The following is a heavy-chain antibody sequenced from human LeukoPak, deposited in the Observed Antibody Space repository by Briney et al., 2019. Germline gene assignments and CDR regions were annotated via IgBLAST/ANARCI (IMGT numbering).Heavy chain of an antibody. D-gene: IGHD6-6*01. J-gene: IGHJ4*02. CDR3: AAQYSSSDGGFY. CDR1: GYTFTSYS. V-gene: IGHV1-18*01. CDR2: ISAYNGNT. Sequence: ASVKVSCKASGYTFTSYSISWVRQAPGQGLEWMGWISAYNGNTNYAQKLQGRVTMTRDTSTSTVYMELSSLRSEDTAVYYCAAQYSSSDGGFYWGQGTLVTVSS.